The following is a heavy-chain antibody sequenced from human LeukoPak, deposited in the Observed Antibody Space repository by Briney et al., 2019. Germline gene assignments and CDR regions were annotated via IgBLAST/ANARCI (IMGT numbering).Heavy chain of an antibody. J-gene: IGHJ6*03. Sequence: GGSLRLSCAASGFTFSSYAMSWVRQAPGKGLEWVSAISGSGGSTYYADSVKGRFTISRDNSKNTLYLQMNSLRAEDTTVYYCATFPMVPEYMDVWGKGTTVTVSS. V-gene: IGHV3-23*01. CDR2: ISGSGGST. CDR3: ATFPMVPEYMDV. CDR1: GFTFSSYA. D-gene: IGHD3-10*01.